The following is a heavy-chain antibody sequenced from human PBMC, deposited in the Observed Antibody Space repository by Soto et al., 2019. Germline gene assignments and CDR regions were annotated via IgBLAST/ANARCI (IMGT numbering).Heavy chain of an antibody. J-gene: IGHJ6*02. CDR2: FDPEDGET. CDR3: ATPRAVRGVIITGEIGMDV. V-gene: IGHV1-24*01. Sequence: ASVKVSCKVSGYTLTELSMHWVRQAPGEGLEWMGGFDPEDGETIYAQKFQGRVTMTEDTSTDTAYMELSSLRSEDTAVYYCATPRAVRGVIITGEIGMDVWGQGTTVTVSS. CDR1: GYTLTELS. D-gene: IGHD3-10*01.